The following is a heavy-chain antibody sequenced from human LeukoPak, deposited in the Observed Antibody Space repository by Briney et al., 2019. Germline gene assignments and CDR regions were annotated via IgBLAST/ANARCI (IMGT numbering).Heavy chain of an antibody. V-gene: IGHV1-2*02. CDR3: ARGGFLEWMDYYYYGMDV. Sequence: ASVKVSCKASGYTSTGYYMHWVRQAPGQGLEWMGWINPNSGGTNYAQKFQGRVTMTRDTSISTAYMELSRLRSDDTAVYYCARGGFLEWMDYYYYGMDVWGQGTTVTVSS. CDR2: INPNSGGT. D-gene: IGHD3-3*01. CDR1: GYTSTGYY. J-gene: IGHJ6*02.